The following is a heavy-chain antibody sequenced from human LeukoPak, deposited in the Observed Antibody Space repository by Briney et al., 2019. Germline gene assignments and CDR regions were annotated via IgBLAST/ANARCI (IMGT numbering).Heavy chain of an antibody. CDR1: GFTFSSYS. J-gene: IGHJ4*02. V-gene: IGHV3-48*01. D-gene: IGHD3-10*01. Sequence: GGSLRLSCAASGFTFSSYSMNWVRQAPGKGLEWVSYISSSSSTIYYADSVKGRFTISRDNAKNSLYLQMNSLRAEDTAVYYCARDHYGSGSYTDYWGQGTLVTVSS. CDR2: ISSSSSTI. CDR3: ARDHYGSGSYTDY.